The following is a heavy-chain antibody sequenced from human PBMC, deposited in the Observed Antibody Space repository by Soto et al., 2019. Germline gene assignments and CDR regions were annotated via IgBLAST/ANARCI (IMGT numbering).Heavy chain of an antibody. CDR3: ARAYDSSAYYLHFDY. V-gene: IGHV1-18*01. J-gene: IGHJ4*02. D-gene: IGHD3-22*01. Sequence: ASVKVSCKASGYTFTSYGISWVRQAPGQGLEWMGWISAYNGNTNYAQKLQGRVTMTTDTSTSTAYMELNSLRAEDTAVYYCARAYDSSAYYLHFDYWGLGTLVTVSS. CDR1: GYTFTSYG. CDR2: ISAYNGNT.